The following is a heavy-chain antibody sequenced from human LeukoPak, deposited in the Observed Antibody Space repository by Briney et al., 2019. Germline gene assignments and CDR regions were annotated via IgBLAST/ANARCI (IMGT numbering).Heavy chain of an antibody. D-gene: IGHD3-10*01. Sequence: GGSLRLSCAASGFTFDDYAMHWVRQAPGKGLEWVSGISWNSGSIGYADSVKGRFTISRDNAKNSLYLQMNSLRAEDTAVYYCAREHSVLLWFGETHGAFDIWGQGTMVTVSS. CDR1: GFTFDDYA. CDR2: ISWNSGSI. J-gene: IGHJ3*02. V-gene: IGHV3-9*01. CDR3: AREHSVLLWFGETHGAFDI.